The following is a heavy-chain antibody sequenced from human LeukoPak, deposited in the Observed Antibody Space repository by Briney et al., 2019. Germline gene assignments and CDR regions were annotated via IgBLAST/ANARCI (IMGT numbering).Heavy chain of an antibody. CDR2: IDNDGGKT. J-gene: IGHJ4*02. CDR1: GFTFSSYA. D-gene: IGHD1-26*01. Sequence: PGGSLRLSCAASGFTFSSYAMNWVRQAPGKGLEWVADIDNDGGKTYYTDSAKGRFTISRDNSKNTLYLQMNSLRAEDTALYYCAKSGSRWSYFDYWGQGTLVTVSS. CDR3: AKSGSRWSYFDY. V-gene: IGHV3-23*01.